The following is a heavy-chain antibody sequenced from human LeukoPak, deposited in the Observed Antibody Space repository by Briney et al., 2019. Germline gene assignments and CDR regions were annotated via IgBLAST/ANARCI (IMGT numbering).Heavy chain of an antibody. CDR3: ARVCGGVCRNDAFDI. CDR2: ISGSGGST. V-gene: IGHV3-23*01. J-gene: IGHJ3*02. Sequence: PGGSLRLSCAASGFTFSSYAMSWVRQAPGKGLEWVSAISGSGGSTYYADSVKGRFTISRDNSKNTLYLQMNSLRAEDTAVYYCARVCGGVCRNDAFDIWGQGTMVTVSS. CDR1: GFTFSSYA. D-gene: IGHD2-21*02.